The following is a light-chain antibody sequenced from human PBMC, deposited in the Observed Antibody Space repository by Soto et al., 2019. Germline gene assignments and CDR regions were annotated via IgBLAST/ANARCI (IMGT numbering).Light chain of an antibody. Sequence: QSVLTQPPSVSAAPGQKVTISCSGSSSNIGNNYVSWYQQLPGTAPKLLIYDNNKRPSGIPDRFSGSKSGTSATLGISELRTGDEADYYCGSWDTSLSAMVFGGGTKVTVL. J-gene: IGLJ2*01. V-gene: IGLV1-51*01. CDR1: SSNIGNNY. CDR3: GSWDTSLSAMV. CDR2: DNN.